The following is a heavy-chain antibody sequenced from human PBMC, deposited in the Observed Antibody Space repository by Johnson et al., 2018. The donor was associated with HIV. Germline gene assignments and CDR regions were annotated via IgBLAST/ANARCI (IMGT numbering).Heavy chain of an antibody. CDR2: IGTAGDT. CDR1: GFTVSSNY. V-gene: IGHV3-13*01. CDR3: AKTRTYLGFDAFDL. D-gene: IGHD3-16*01. J-gene: IGHJ3*01. Sequence: VQLVESWGGLVQPGGSLRLSCAASGFTVSSNYMSWVRQAPGKGLEWVSAIGTAGDTYYPGSVKGRFTISRENAKNSLYLQMNSLRAEDTAVYFFAKTRTYLGFDAFDLWGQGTMVTVSA.